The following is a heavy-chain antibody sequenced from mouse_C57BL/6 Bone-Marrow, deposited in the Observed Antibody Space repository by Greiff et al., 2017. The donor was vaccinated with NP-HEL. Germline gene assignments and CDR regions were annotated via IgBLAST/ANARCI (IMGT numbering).Heavy chain of an antibody. CDR2: INPNNGGT. J-gene: IGHJ2*01. CDR1: GYTFTDYN. Sequence: EVKLQESGPELVKPGASVKIPCKASGYTFTDYNMDWVKQSHGKSLEWIGDINPNNGGTIYNQKFKGKATLTVDKSSSTAYMELRSLTSEDTAVYYCARYDTTVVDYYFDYWGQGTTLTVSS. D-gene: IGHD1-1*01. V-gene: IGHV1-18*01. CDR3: ARYDTTVVDYYFDY.